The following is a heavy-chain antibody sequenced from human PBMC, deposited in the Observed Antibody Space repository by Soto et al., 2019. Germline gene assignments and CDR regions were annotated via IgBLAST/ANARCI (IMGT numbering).Heavy chain of an antibody. Sequence: PSETLSLTCTVSGGSISSGGYYWSWIRQHPGKGLEWIGYIYYSGSTYYNPSLKSRVTISVDTSKNQFSLKLSSVAAADTAVYYCARGERRYYDSSGYLDDWGQGALVTVSS. CDR1: GGSISSGGYY. CDR2: IYYSGST. D-gene: IGHD3-22*01. J-gene: IGHJ4*02. V-gene: IGHV4-31*03. CDR3: ARGERRYYDSSGYLDD.